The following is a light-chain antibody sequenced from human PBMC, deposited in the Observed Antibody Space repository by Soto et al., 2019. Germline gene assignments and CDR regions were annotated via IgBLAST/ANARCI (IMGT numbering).Light chain of an antibody. CDR3: SSYTGSSTYVV. Sequence: QSALTQPASVSGSPGQSITISCTGTSSDVGGYNYVSWYQQHPGKAPKLMIYDVNNRPLGVSNRFSGSKSGNTASLTISGLQAEDEADYYCSSYTGSSTYVVFGGGTQLTVL. J-gene: IGLJ2*01. V-gene: IGLV2-14*01. CDR1: SSDVGGYNY. CDR2: DVN.